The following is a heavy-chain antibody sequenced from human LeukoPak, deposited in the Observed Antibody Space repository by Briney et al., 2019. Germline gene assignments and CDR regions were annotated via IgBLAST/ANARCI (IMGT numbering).Heavy chain of an antibody. V-gene: IGHV3-9*01. CDR3: ARQEQCSSTSCNYFDY. D-gene: IGHD2-2*01. CDR2: ISWSSGNI. CDR1: GFTFDDYA. J-gene: IGHJ4*02. Sequence: GGSLRLSCAASGFTFDDYAMHWVRQAPGKGLEWVSGISWSSGNIGYADSVKGRFTISRDNAKNSLYLQMNSLRAEDTAVYYCARQEQCSSTSCNYFDYWGQGTLVTVSS.